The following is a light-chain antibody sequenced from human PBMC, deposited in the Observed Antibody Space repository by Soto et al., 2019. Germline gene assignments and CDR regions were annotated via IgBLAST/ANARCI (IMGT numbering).Light chain of an antibody. J-gene: IGLJ1*01. V-gene: IGLV2-14*01. CDR1: SGDVGGYNY. Sequence: QSALTQPASVSGSPGQSITISCTGTSGDVGGYNYVSWYQQHPGKAPKLMIYEVSNRPSGVSNRFSGSKSGNTASLTISGLQAEDEADYYCSSYTSSSTLYVLGTGTKVTVL. CDR2: EVS. CDR3: SSYTSSSTLYV.